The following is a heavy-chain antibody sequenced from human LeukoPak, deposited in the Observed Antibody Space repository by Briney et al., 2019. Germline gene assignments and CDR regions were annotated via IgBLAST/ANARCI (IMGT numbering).Heavy chain of an antibody. V-gene: IGHV3-48*01. J-gene: IGHJ4*02. D-gene: IGHD6-6*01. CDR1: GFTFRSYE. CDR2: ISSNSRTV. Sequence: GGSLRLSCAASGFTFRSYEMNWVRQAPGKGREWVSYISSNSRTVDYADSVKGRFTISRDNAKNSLYLQMNTLRAEDTAVYYCARGGASRPDYWGRGTLVSVSS. CDR3: ARGGASRPDY.